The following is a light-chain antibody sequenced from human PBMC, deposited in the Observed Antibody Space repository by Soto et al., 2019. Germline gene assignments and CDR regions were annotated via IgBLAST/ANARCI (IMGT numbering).Light chain of an antibody. V-gene: IGLV2-23*02. CDR3: CSYVDSSTSYV. J-gene: IGLJ1*01. Sequence: QSVLTQPASVSGSPGQSITISCTGTRSDVGSYNLVSWFQQHPGKAPKLLIYEVNRRPSGISNRFSGSKSGSTASLTVSGLQAEDEADYYCCSYVDSSTSYVFGSGPKVTVL. CDR2: EVN. CDR1: RSDVGSYNL.